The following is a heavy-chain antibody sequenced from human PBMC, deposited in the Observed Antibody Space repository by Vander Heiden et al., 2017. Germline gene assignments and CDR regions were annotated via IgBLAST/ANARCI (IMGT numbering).Heavy chain of an antibody. CDR2: IYHSGSP. CDR3: ARGPRDYGDYFDY. V-gene: IGHV4-30-2*01. Sequence: QLQLQESGSGLVKPSQTLSLTCAVPGGSTGGGGYSWSWIRPPPGEGLEWIGYIYHSGSPYYNPSLKSRVTISVDRSKNQFSLKLSSVTAADTAVYYCARGPRDYGDYFDYWGQGTLVTVSS. D-gene: IGHD4-17*01. CDR1: GGSTGGGGYS. J-gene: IGHJ4*02.